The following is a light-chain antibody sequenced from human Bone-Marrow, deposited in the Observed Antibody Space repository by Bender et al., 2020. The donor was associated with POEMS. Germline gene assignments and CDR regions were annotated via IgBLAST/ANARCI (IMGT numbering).Light chain of an antibody. V-gene: IGLV1-40*01. Sequence: QSVLTQPPSVSGAPGQRVTLSCTGSSSNIGSNYDVHWYQEVPGTAPKLLIYGNTNRPSGVPDRFSGSKSGTSASLAITGLQAEDEADYHCQSYDSTLNNWVFGGGTKLTIL. J-gene: IGLJ3*02. CDR1: SSNIGSNYD. CDR3: QSYDSTLNNWV. CDR2: GNT.